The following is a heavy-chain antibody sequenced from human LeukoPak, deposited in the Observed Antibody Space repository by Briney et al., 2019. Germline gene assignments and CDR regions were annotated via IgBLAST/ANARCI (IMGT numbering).Heavy chain of an antibody. V-gene: IGHV3-13*04. CDR1: GFTFSSYD. J-gene: IGHJ4*02. Sequence: GGSLRLSCAASGFTFSSYDMHWVRQATGKGLEWVSVIGTSGDTYYAGSVKGRFTISRDNAKNSVYLQMNSLRNEDTAVYYCARDLTSVPTRWGQGTLVTVSS. CDR3: ARDLTSVPTR. D-gene: IGHD4-17*01. CDR2: IGTSGDT.